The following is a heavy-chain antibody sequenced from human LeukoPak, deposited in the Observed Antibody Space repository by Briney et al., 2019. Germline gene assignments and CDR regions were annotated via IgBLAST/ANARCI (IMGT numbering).Heavy chain of an antibody. D-gene: IGHD6-6*01. CDR1: GFTFTSYA. V-gene: IGHV3-23*01. J-gene: IGHJ5*02. CDR2: ISGSAVST. CDR3: AKDSSSAWFDP. Sequence: GGSLRLSCAASGFTFTSYAMSRVRQAPGKGLDWVSTISGSAVSTWYADSVKGRFTISRDNSKNTLYLQMNSLRAEDTAVYYCAKDSSSAWFDPWGQGTLVTVSS.